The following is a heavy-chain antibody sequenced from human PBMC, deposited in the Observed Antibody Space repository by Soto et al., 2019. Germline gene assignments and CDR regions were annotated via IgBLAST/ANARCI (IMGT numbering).Heavy chain of an antibody. CDR2: RWYAGRNT. CDR1: GFTCSRYG. J-gene: IGHJ4*02. V-gene: IGHV3-33*01. CDR3: ARDLLVRGYIYCTTDY. D-gene: IGHD5-18*01. Sequence: QGQLVESEGGVVQPGRSLRLSCAASGFTCSRYGIHWVLHAPGTGLELVAFRWYAGRNTYYADSVKGRFTISRDNSTNTLYLQINSLRAEDTAVYYCARDLLVRGYIYCTTDYFGLGSLVTVSS.